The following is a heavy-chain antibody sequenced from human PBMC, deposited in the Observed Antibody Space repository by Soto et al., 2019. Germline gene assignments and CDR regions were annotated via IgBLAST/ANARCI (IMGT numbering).Heavy chain of an antibody. CDR2: IYASGSP. J-gene: IGHJ4*02. CDR3: ARGVGSSPPQY. D-gene: IGHD1-26*01. Sequence: SETLSLTCTISGGSVSVYYWSWIRQSTGQGLEWIGYIYASGSPYYNPSLRSRVTISADTSKNQISLKLTSTTAADTAVYYCARGVGSSPPQYWGRGTLVTVSS. V-gene: IGHV4-59*02. CDR1: GGSVSVYY.